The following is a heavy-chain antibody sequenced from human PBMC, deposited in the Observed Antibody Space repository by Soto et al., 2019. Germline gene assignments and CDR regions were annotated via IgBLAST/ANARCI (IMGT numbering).Heavy chain of an antibody. D-gene: IGHD3-10*01. J-gene: IGHJ3*01. Sequence: ASVKVSCKPSGYTFSNYHMHWVRQAPGQGLEWMAIISPTGDSTVSAQKFQGRLIVTRDTSARTLYMELSSLTPDDTAVYYCTREYFVGCGSYSVWG. CDR3: TREYFVGCGSYSV. CDR1: GYTFSNYH. V-gene: IGHV1-46*03. CDR2: ISPTGDST.